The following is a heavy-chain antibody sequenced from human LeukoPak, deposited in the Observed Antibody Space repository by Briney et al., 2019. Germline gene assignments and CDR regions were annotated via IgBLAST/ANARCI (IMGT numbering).Heavy chain of an antibody. D-gene: IGHD3-22*01. V-gene: IGHV1-2*06. Sequence: ASVKVSCKASGYTFTGYYVHWVRQAPGQGLEWMGRINPNSGGTNYAQKFQGRVTMTRDTSISTAYMELSRLRSDDTAVYYCARDRGYYDSTDYWGQGTLVTVSS. CDR1: GYTFTGYY. J-gene: IGHJ4*02. CDR3: ARDRGYYDSTDY. CDR2: INPNSGGT.